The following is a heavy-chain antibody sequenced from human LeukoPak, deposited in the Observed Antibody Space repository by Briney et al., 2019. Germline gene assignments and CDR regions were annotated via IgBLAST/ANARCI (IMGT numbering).Heavy chain of an antibody. D-gene: IGHD6-13*01. Sequence: GGSLRLSCAASGFTFSSYEMNWVRQAPGKGLEWVSAISGSGGSTYYADSVKGRFTISRDNSKNTLYLQMNSLRAEDTAVYYCATAQGAAARLYYFDYWGQGTLVTVSS. V-gene: IGHV3-23*01. J-gene: IGHJ4*02. CDR1: GFTFSSYE. CDR3: ATAQGAAARLYYFDY. CDR2: ISGSGGST.